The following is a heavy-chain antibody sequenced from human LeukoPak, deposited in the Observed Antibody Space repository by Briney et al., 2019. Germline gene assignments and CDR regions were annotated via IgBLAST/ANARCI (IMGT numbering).Heavy chain of an antibody. CDR1: GFTFSSYS. V-gene: IGHV3-21*01. D-gene: IGHD6-19*01. Sequence: GGSLRLSCAASGFTFSSYSMNWVRQAPGEGLEWVSSISSSSSYIYCADSVKGRFTISRDNAKNSLYLQMNSLRAEDTAVYYCARHIAVAGTDYWGQGTLVTVSS. J-gene: IGHJ4*02. CDR2: ISSSSSYI. CDR3: ARHIAVAGTDY.